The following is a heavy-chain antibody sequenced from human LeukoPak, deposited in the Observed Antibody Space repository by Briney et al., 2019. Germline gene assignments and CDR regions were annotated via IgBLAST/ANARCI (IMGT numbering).Heavy chain of an antibody. J-gene: IGHJ4*02. Sequence: GGTLRLSCAASGFTFNSYVMNWVRQAPGKGLEWVSSISSSSTYIYYADSLKGRFTISRDNAKNSLYLQMNSLRAEDTAVYYCARVWSPPYTSSWPEYFDFWGQGTLVTVSS. CDR3: ARVWSPPYTSSWPEYFDF. CDR2: ISSSSTYI. CDR1: GFTFNSYV. D-gene: IGHD6-13*01. V-gene: IGHV3-21*01.